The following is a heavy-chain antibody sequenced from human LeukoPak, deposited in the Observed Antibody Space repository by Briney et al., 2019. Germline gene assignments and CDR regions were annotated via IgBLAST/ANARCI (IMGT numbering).Heavy chain of an antibody. J-gene: IGHJ4*02. V-gene: IGHV3-53*01. CDR2: FYRGDST. CDR3: ASSTTGSGSSYFDY. D-gene: IGHD3-10*01. CDR1: GFTVSSSY. Sequence: GGSLRLSCAASGFTVSSSYMYWVRQAPGKGLEWVSFFYRGDSTYYADSVKGRFTISRDNSKNTLYLQMNSLRAEDTAVYYCASSTTGSGSSYFDYWGQGTLVTVSS.